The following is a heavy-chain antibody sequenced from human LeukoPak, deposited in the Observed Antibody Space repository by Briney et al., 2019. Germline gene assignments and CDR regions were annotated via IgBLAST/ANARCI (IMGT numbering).Heavy chain of an antibody. V-gene: IGHV3-21*01. CDR2: ISSSSTYI. CDR3: ARDDPRWGTSGDY. Sequence: GGSLRLSCVASGFTFSAYTMNLVRQAPGKGLEWVSFISSSSTYIYYADSLKGRFTISRDSAMNSLYLQMNSLRAEDTAVYYCARDDPRWGTSGDYWGQGTLVTVSS. J-gene: IGHJ4*02. D-gene: IGHD3-10*01. CDR1: GFTFSAYT.